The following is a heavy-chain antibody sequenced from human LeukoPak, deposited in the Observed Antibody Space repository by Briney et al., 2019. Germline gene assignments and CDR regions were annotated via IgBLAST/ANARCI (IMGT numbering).Heavy chain of an antibody. V-gene: IGHV3-23*01. Sequence: GGSLRLSCAASGFTFSSYAMTWVRQAPGKALEWVSAVTGSSGGAYYADSVKGRFTISRDDSKSTPYLQMNSLRVEDTAVYYCAKSGHSTSSWFDPWGQGTLVIVSS. D-gene: IGHD6-6*01. CDR1: GFTFSSYA. CDR2: VTGSSGGA. CDR3: AKSGHSTSSWFDP. J-gene: IGHJ5*02.